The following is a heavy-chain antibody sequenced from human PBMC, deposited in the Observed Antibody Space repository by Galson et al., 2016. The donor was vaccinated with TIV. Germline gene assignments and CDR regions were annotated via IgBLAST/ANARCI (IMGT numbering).Heavy chain of an antibody. CDR2: IDWDDDK. CDR1: GFSLTTDGMC. D-gene: IGHD3-22*01. J-gene: IGHJ4*02. Sequence: PALVKPTQTLTLTCTFSGFSLTTDGMCVNWIRQPPGKALEWLARIDWDDDKSYTSSLKTRLTISKDTSKNQVVLTMTNVDPVDTATYYCARISGYYDSSGHYIPRSFDYWGQGTLGTVSS. V-gene: IGHV2-70*11. CDR3: ARISGYYDSSGHYIPRSFDY.